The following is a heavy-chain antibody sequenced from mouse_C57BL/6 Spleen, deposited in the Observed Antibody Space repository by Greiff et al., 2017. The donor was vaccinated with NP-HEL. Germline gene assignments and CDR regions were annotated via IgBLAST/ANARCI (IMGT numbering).Heavy chain of an antibody. D-gene: IGHD2-4*01. V-gene: IGHV1-42*01. CDR1: GYSFTGYY. CDR2: INPSTGGT. Sequence: VHVKQSGPELVKPGASVKISCKASGYSFTGYYMNWVKQSPEKSLEWIGEINPSTGGTTYNQKFKAKATLTVDKSSSTAYMQLKSLTSEDSAVYYCARGDYDYGVAYWGQGTLVTVSA. J-gene: IGHJ3*01. CDR3: ARGDYDYGVAY.